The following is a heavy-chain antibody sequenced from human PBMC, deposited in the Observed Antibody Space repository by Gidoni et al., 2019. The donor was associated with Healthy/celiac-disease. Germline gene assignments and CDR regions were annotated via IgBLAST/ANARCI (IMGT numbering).Heavy chain of an antibody. D-gene: IGHD3-16*02. CDR2: ISSSSSYI. V-gene: IGHV3-21*01. J-gene: IGHJ3*02. Sequence: EVQLVESGGGLVKPGGSLGFSCAAPGSTFSSYSMTWVRQAPGKGLEWVSSISSSSSYIYYADSVKGRFTISRDNAKNSLYLQMNSLRAEDTAVYYCARARRGSYPNDAFDIWGQGTMVTVSS. CDR1: GSTFSSYS. CDR3: ARARRGSYPNDAFDI.